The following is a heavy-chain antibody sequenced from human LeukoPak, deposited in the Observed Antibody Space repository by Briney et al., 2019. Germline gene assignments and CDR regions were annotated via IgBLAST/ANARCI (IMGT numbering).Heavy chain of an antibody. CDR1: GFTFSSYW. Sequence: GGSLRLSCAASGFTFSSYWMSWVRQAPGKGLEWVANIKQDGSEKYYVDSVKGRFTISRDNAQNSLFLQMSSLRAEDTAVYYCARDSVYRGYDVWGQGTLVTVSS. V-gene: IGHV3-7*03. D-gene: IGHD5-12*01. J-gene: IGHJ4*02. CDR2: IKQDGSEK. CDR3: ARDSVYRGYDV.